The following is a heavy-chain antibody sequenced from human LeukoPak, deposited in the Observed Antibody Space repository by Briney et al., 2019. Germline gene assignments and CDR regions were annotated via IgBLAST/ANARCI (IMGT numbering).Heavy chain of an antibody. CDR1: GFIFSHYS. V-gene: IGHV3-48*04. CDR3: ARDVPSYDYVWGSYREDNYYYYGMDV. J-gene: IGHJ6*02. Sequence: GGSLRLSCAASGFIFSHYSMNWVRQAPGKGLEWVSYISSSSVTTYYADSVKGRFTISRDNAKNSLYLQMNSLRAEDTAVYYCARDVPSYDYVWGSYREDNYYYYGMDVWGQGTTVTVSS. D-gene: IGHD3-16*02. CDR2: ISSSSVTT.